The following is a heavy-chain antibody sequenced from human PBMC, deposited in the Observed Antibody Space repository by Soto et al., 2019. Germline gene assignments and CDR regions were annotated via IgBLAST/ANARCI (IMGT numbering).Heavy chain of an antibody. D-gene: IGHD2-15*01. CDR2: INHSGGT. CDR1: GGSFSGYY. V-gene: IGHV4-34*01. CDR3: ARELVVVAAVDY. Sequence: ETLSLTCAVYGGSFSGYYWSWIRQPPGKGLEWIGEINHSGGTNYNPSLKSRVTISVDTSKNQFSLKLSSVTAADTAVYYCARELVVVAAVDYWGQGTLVTVSS. J-gene: IGHJ4*02.